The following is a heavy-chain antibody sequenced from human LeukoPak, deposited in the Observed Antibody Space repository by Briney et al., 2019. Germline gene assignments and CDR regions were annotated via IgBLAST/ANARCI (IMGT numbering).Heavy chain of an antibody. V-gene: IGHV3-21*01. D-gene: IGHD3-16*01. CDR1: GFTFNRED. CDR3: AIDLARNYAMDV. CDR2: ISDSRIYR. Sequence: GGSLRLSCVTSGFTFNREDMTWVRQAPGRGLEWVSSISDSRIYRHYAESLKGRFTISRDNAKNSLYLQMNSLRADDTAVYYCAIDLARNYAMDVWGQGTTVTVSS. J-gene: IGHJ6*02.